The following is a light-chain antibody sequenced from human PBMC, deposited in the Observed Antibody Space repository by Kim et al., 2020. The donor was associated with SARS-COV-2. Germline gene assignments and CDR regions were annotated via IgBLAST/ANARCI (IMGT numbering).Light chain of an antibody. CDR3: QQYGSSRT. V-gene: IGKV3-20*01. CDR1: QSVTSSY. CDR2: GAS. Sequence: SRSPGERTTLAGRASQSVTSSYSDWYRQGPGEAPRLVIYGASSGAHGSPDRVSGSGSGTALTVAISRLDPEDFAVYSWQQYGSSRTFGVGNKME. J-gene: IGKJ2*01.